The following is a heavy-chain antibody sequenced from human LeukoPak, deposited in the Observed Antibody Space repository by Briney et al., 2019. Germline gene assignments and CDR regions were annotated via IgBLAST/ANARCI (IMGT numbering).Heavy chain of an antibody. CDR2: IYYSGST. CDR1: GGSISGYY. CDR3: ARLTPELVAIDY. J-gene: IGHJ4*02. D-gene: IGHD6-13*01. Sequence: SETLSLTCTVSGGSISGYYWGWIRQPPGKGLEWIGYIYYSGSTNYNPSLKSRVTISVDTSKNQFSLELSSVTAADTAVYYCARLTPELVAIDYWGQGTLVTVSS. V-gene: IGHV4-59*08.